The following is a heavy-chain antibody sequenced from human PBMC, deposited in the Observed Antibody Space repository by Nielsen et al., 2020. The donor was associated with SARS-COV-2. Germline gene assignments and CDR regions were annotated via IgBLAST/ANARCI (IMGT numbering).Heavy chain of an antibody. CDR3: AREGGVGATTGIDY. D-gene: IGHD1-26*01. CDR1: GFTFRSYW. V-gene: IGHV3-30*03. Sequence: GESLKISCAASGFTFRSYWMSWVRLAPGKGLEWVAVISYDGSNKYYADSVRGRFTISRDNSENTLYLQMNSLRAEDTAVYYCAREGGVGATTGIDYWGQGTLVTVSS. J-gene: IGHJ4*02. CDR2: ISYDGSNK.